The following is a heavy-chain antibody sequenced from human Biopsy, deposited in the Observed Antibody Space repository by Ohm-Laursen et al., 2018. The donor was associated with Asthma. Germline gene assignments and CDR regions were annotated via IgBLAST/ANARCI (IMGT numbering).Heavy chain of an antibody. CDR2: IKHDGTEK. CDR1: GFTFGDYW. D-gene: IGHD3-3*02. J-gene: IGHJ1*01. Sequence: SLRLSCAASGFTFGDYWMSWVRQVPGKGLEWVANIKHDGTEKNNVDSLKGRFTISRDNAKNSLYLQMNSPRAEDTAVYYCARTFHFWSPYHAEHYQLWGQGTLVTVPS. V-gene: IGHV3-7*01. CDR3: ARTFHFWSPYHAEHYQL.